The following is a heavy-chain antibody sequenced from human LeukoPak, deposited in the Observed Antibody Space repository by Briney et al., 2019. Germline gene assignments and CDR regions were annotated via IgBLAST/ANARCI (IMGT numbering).Heavy chain of an antibody. CDR3: AKIPNTISWYFDY. CDR2: IISGDTT. Sequence: SGGSLRLSCAASGFTFSSSGMIWVRQAPGKGLEWVSAIISGDTTYYADSVKGRFTISRDNSKNTLYLQMSSLRAEDTAVYYCAKIPNTISWYFDYWGQGTLVTVSS. CDR1: GFTFSSSG. D-gene: IGHD6-13*01. J-gene: IGHJ4*02. V-gene: IGHV3-23*01.